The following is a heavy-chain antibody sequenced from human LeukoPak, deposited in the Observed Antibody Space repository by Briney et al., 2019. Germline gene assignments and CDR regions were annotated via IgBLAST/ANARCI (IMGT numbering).Heavy chain of an antibody. J-gene: IGHJ6*02. CDR2: ISYDGTNK. Sequence: GRSLRLSCGASGFTFSTYTMHWVRQAPGKGLEWVAAISYDGTNKYYADSVKGRFTISRDKSKMTLYLQMNSLRTEDTALYYCARNENNGMDVWGHGTTVSVSS. V-gene: IGHV3-30-3*01. CDR1: GFTFSTYT. CDR3: ARNENNGMDV.